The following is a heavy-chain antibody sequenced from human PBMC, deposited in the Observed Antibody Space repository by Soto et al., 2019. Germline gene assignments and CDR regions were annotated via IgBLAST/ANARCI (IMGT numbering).Heavy chain of an antibody. CDR3: ARHESGYYYYYMDV. V-gene: IGHV4-59*08. D-gene: IGHD6-25*01. J-gene: IGHJ6*03. CDR1: GGSISSYY. CDR2: IYYSGST. Sequence: SETLSLTCTVSGGSISSYYWSWIRQPPGKGLEWIGYIYYSGSTNYNPSLKSRVTISVDTSKNQFSLKLSSVTAADTAVYYCARHESGYYYYYMDVWGKGTTVTVSS.